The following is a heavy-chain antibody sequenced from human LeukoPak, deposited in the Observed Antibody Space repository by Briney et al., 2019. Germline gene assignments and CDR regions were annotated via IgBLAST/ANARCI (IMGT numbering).Heavy chain of an antibody. J-gene: IGHJ3*02. Sequence: GGSLRLSCAASGFTFSNYDMHWVRQATGKGLEWVSAIGTAGDTYYPGSVKGRFTISRENAKNSLYLQMNSLRAGDTAVYYCARVGARLGAFDIWGQGTMVTVSS. CDR1: GFTFSNYD. CDR2: IGTAGDT. D-gene: IGHD6-25*01. V-gene: IGHV3-13*01. CDR3: ARVGARLGAFDI.